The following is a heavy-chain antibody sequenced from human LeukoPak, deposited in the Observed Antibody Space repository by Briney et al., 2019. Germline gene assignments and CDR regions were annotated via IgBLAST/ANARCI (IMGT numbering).Heavy chain of an antibody. Sequence: ASVKVSCKASGYTFSIYGISWVRQAPGHGLEWMGWISAYNGNTNYAQKFQGRVTMTTDTSTSTAYMEVRSLRSDDTAMYYCARDSVESSADYWGQGTLVTVSS. CDR1: GYTFSIYG. CDR2: ISAYNGNT. D-gene: IGHD3-3*01. V-gene: IGHV1-18*01. CDR3: ARDSVESSADY. J-gene: IGHJ4*02.